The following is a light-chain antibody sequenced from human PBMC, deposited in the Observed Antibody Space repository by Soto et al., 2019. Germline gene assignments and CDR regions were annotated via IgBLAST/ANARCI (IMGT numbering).Light chain of an antibody. CDR2: GAS. V-gene: IGKV3-20*01. J-gene: IGKJ1*01. CDR1: QTISSNY. Sequence: ETVLTQSPGTLSLSPGERATLSCRASQTISSNYLAWYRQTPGQSPRLLIYGASNTATGIADRFSGSGSGTDFPLIISRREPEDFAQYYWQQDCSTAWTVGQGTMVDIK. CDR3: QQDCSTAWT.